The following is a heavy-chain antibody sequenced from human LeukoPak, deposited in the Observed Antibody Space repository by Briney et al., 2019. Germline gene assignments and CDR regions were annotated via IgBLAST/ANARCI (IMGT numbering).Heavy chain of an antibody. CDR2: ISASGGST. D-gene: IGHD2-21*02. CDR1: GFTFSSYA. J-gene: IGHJ3*02. Sequence: GGSLRLSCAASGFTFSSYAMSWVRQAPGKGLEWVSLISASGGSTYYADSVKGRFTISRDNSKNTLYLQMNSLRAEDTAVYYCAKDPVVVTAIPSAFDIWGQGTMVTVSS. V-gene: IGHV3-23*01. CDR3: AKDPVVVTAIPSAFDI.